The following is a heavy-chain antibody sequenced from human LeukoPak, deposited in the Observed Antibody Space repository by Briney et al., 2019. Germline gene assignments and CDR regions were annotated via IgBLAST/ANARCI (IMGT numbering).Heavy chain of an antibody. CDR3: ARYRDYYGSGDYDAFDI. J-gene: IGHJ3*02. CDR1: GGTFSSYA. Sequence: GASVKVSCKASGGTFSSYAISWVRQAPGQGLEWMGRIIPILGIANYAQKFQGRVTITADKSTSTAYMELSSLRSEDTAVYYCARYRDYYGSGDYDAFDIWGQGTMVTVSS. V-gene: IGHV1-69*04. D-gene: IGHD3-10*01. CDR2: IIPILGIA.